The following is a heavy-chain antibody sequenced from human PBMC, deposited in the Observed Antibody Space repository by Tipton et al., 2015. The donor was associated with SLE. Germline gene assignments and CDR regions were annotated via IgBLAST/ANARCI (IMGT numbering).Heavy chain of an antibody. V-gene: IGHV4-34*01. CDR1: GGSFSGFY. J-gene: IGHJ4*02. CDR2: INHSGST. Sequence: TLSLTCAVYGGSFSGFYWSWIRQPPGRGLEWIGEINHSGSTNYNPSLKSRVTISLDTSKNQFSLKLSSVTAADTAVYFCARGGVPNYWGQGTLVTVSS. D-gene: IGHD2-8*01. CDR3: ARGGVPNY.